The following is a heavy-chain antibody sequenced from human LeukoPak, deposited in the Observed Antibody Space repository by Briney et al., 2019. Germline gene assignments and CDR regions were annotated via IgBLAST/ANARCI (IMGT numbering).Heavy chain of an antibody. J-gene: IGHJ4*02. CDR1: GGSISSSSYY. D-gene: IGHD3-16*02. Sequence: SETLSLTCTVSGGSISSSSYYWGWIRQPPGKGLEWIGSIYYSGSTYDNPSLKSRVTISVDTSKNQFSLKLSSVTAADTAVYYCARDATDVTFGGVIDQNWYFDYWGQGTLVTVSS. CDR3: ARDATDVTFGGVIDQNWYFDY. V-gene: IGHV4-39*07. CDR2: IYYSGST.